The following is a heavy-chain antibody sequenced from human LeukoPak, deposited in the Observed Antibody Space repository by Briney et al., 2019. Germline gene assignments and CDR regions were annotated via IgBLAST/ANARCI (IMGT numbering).Heavy chain of an antibody. V-gene: IGHV1-18*01. D-gene: IGHD3-22*01. Sequence: SVKVSCKASGYTFTSYGISWVRQAPGQGLEWMGWISAYNGNTNYAQKLQGRVTMTTDTSTSTAYMELRSQRSDDTAVYYCARGRYDSSGYYLALDCWGQGTLVTVSS. CDR2: ISAYNGNT. CDR3: ARGRYDSSGYYLALDC. J-gene: IGHJ4*02. CDR1: GYTFTSYG.